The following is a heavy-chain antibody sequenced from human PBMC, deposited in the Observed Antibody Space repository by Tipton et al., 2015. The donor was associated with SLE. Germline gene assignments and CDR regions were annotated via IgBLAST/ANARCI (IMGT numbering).Heavy chain of an antibody. CDR2: IREDGSEE. CDR1: RFTFSSNW. V-gene: IGHV3-7*01. CDR3: AREYQGRFYVNGAFDV. Sequence: GSLRLSCTTSRFTFSSNWMSWVRQAPGKGLEWVAHIREDGSEEYYVDFVKGRFTIDRDHAKNSLYLEMNNLRVEDTAVYYCAREYQGRFYVNGAFDVWGQGTMVTVS. D-gene: IGHD1-26*01. J-gene: IGHJ3*01.